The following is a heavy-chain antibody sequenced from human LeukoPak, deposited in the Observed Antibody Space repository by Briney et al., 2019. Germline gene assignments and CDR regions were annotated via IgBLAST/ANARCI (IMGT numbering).Heavy chain of an antibody. CDR3: AKGVQLWLRGNAFDI. Sequence: GASVTDSFKVSGYTLTELSMHWVRPAPGKGLDWMGGYEPEDGGAIYAQKFQGRVKMTEDTSTDTAYMELSSLRSEDKAVDYCAKGVQLWLRGNAFDIWGEGRMVTVSS. J-gene: IGHJ3*02. V-gene: IGHV1-24*01. CDR1: GYTLTELS. D-gene: IGHD5-18*01. CDR2: YEPEDGGA.